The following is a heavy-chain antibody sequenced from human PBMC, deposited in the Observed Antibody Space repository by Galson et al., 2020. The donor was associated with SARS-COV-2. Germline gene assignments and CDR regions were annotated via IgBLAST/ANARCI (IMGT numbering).Heavy chain of an antibody. D-gene: IGHD6-13*01. J-gene: IGHJ6*02. CDR1: GFTFSNYA. CDR3: ARVRVAAAGRLIFYCYYGMDV. CDR2: ISFDGSNT. V-gene: IGHV3-30*04. Sequence: GESLKISCAASGFTFSNYAMHWVRQAPGKGLEWVAVISFDGSNTNYADSVKGRLPISRDDSKNTLYLQMNSLRAEDKAVFYCARVRVAAAGRLIFYCYYGMDVWGQGTTVTVSS.